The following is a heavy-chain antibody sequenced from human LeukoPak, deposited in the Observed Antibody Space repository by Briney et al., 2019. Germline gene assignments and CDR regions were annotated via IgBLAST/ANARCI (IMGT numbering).Heavy chain of an antibody. Sequence: GGSLRLSCAASGFTFSSYAMHWVRQAPGKGLEWVAVISYDGSNKYYADSVKGRFTISRDNSKNTLYLQMNSLRAEDTAVYYCASRSVTRGFRWGQGTLVTVSS. V-gene: IGHV3-30*04. D-gene: IGHD4-17*01. J-gene: IGHJ4*02. CDR2: ISYDGSNK. CDR1: GFTFSSYA. CDR3: ASRSVTRGFR.